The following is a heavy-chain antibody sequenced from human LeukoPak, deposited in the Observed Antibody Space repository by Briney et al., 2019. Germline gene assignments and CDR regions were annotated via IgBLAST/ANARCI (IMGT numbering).Heavy chain of an antibody. J-gene: IGHJ4*02. Sequence: ASVKVSCKASGGTLSSYALNWVRQAPGQGLEWIGRIIPIFAIVNYAQNFQGRVTITADKSTNTAYMELSSLRFEDTAFYYYARADSSGYSLDENFDYWGQGTLVTVSS. CDR3: ARADSSGYSLDENFDY. CDR2: IIPIFAIV. V-gene: IGHV1-69*04. CDR1: GGTLSSYA. D-gene: IGHD3-22*01.